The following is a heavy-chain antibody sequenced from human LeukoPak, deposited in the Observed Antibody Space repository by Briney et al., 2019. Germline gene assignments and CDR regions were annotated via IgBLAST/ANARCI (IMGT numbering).Heavy chain of an antibody. J-gene: IGHJ6*02. CDR2: ISSSSNYI. CDR1: GFTFSSYS. Sequence: GGSLRLSCAASGFTFSSYSMNWVPQPPAKRLECVSSISSSSNYIYYADSVKGRFTISRDNAKNSLYLQMNSLRAEDTAVYYCARDILYDILTGFGHNYGMDVWGQGTTVTVSS. V-gene: IGHV3-21*01. D-gene: IGHD3-9*01. CDR3: ARDILYDILTGFGHNYGMDV.